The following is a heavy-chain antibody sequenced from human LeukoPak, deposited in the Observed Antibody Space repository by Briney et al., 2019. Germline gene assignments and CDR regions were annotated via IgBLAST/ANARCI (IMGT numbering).Heavy chain of an antibody. Sequence: SETLSLTCTVSGGSISSGSFYWSWIRQPAGKGLEWIWRIYSSGSTNYNPSLKSRVTISVDTSKNQFSLKLRSVTAADTAVYYCARDQGTVIVPTAIGWFDPWGQGTLVTVSS. CDR1: GGSISSGSFY. V-gene: IGHV4-61*02. J-gene: IGHJ5*02. CDR3: ARDQGTVIVPTAIGWFDP. D-gene: IGHD2-2*02. CDR2: IYSSGST.